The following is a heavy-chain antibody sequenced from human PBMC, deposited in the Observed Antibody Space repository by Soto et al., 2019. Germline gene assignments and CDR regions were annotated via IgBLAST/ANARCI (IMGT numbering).Heavy chain of an antibody. J-gene: IGHJ6*02. CDR1: GGSFSGYY. CDR2: INHSGST. CDR3: ARGRQQLFYYYYYGMDV. Sequence: SETLSLTCAVYGGSFSGYYWSWIRQPPGKGLEWIGEINHSGSTNYNPSLKSRVTISVDTSKNQFSLKLSSVTAADTAVYYCARGRQQLFYYYYYGMDVWGQGTTVTVSS. D-gene: IGHD6-13*01. V-gene: IGHV4-34*01.